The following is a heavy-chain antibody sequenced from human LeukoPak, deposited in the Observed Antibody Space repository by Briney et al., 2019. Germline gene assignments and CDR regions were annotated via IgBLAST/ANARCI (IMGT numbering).Heavy chain of an antibody. CDR1: GGSFSGYY. Sequence: SETLSLTCAVYGGSFSGYYWSWIRQPPGKGLEWIGEINHSGSTNYNPSLKSRVTISVDTSKNQFSLKLSSVTAADTAVYYCARGPITYDYVWGSYPKNYYFDYWGQGTLVTVSS. CDR3: ARGPITYDYVWGSYPKNYYFDY. D-gene: IGHD3-16*02. V-gene: IGHV4-34*01. J-gene: IGHJ4*02. CDR2: INHSGST.